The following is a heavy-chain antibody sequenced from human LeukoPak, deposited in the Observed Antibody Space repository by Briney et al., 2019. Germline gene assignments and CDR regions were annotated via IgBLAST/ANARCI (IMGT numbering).Heavy chain of an antibody. V-gene: IGHV1-46*01. J-gene: IGHJ3*02. CDR1: GYTFTSYY. CDR2: INPSGGSR. Sequence: ASVKVSCKASGYTFTSYYMHWVRQAPGQGLEWMGIINPSGGSRSYAQKFQGRVTMTRDTSTSTVYMELSSLRSEDTAVYYCARGSIVGAKTLGFGAFDIWGQGTMVTVSS. CDR3: ARGSIVGAKTLGFGAFDI. D-gene: IGHD1-26*01.